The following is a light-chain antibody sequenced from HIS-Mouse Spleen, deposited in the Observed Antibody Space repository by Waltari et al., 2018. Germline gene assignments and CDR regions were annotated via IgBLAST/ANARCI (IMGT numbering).Light chain of an antibody. CDR1: SSNIGSNT. CDR3: AAWDDSLNGWV. CDR2: SNN. V-gene: IGLV1-44*01. J-gene: IGLJ3*02. Sequence: QSVLTQPPSASGTPGQRVTISCSASSSNIGSNTVHWYQQLPGTAPKLLIYSNNQRPSGVPDRFSGSKSGTSASLAISGLQSEDEADYYCAAWDDSLNGWVFGGGTKLTVL.